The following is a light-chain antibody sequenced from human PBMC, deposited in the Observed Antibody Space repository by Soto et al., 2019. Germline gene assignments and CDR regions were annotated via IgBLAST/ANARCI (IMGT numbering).Light chain of an antibody. CDR3: SSYTISNTLV. CDR2: DVS. V-gene: IGLV2-14*01. Sequence: QSVLTQPASVSGSPGQSITISCTGTSSDVGGYNYVSWYQQYPGKAPKLMIYDVSNRPSGVSNRFSGSKSGNTASLTISGLQAEDEADYYCSSYTISNTLVFGSGTNVTVL. J-gene: IGLJ1*01. CDR1: SSDVGGYNY.